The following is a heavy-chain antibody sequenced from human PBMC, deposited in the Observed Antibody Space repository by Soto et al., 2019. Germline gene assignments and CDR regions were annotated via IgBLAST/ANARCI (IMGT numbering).Heavy chain of an antibody. V-gene: IGHV1-18*04. D-gene: IGHD4-17*01. CDR1: GYTFTSHG. CDR2: ISAYNGNT. J-gene: IGHJ5*02. Sequence: ASVKVSCKASGYTFTSHGISWVRQAPGQGLEWMGWISAYNGNTNYAQKLQGRVTMTTDTSTSTAYMELRSLRSDDTAVYYCARELTVTTLGRWFDPWGQGTLVTVSS. CDR3: ARELTVTTLGRWFDP.